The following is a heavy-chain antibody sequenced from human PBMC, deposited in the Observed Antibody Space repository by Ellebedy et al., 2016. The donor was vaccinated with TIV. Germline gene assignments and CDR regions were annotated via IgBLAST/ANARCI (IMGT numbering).Heavy chain of an antibody. D-gene: IGHD4-23*01. V-gene: IGHV3-23*01. Sequence: PGGSLRLSCAASGFSFSIYAMNWVRQAPGKGLAWVSGISSNSARIDYADSVKGRFTISRDDSTNTVFLQMNRLGVEDTARYYCVKSGSVVTPTPYWGQGTLVAVSS. J-gene: IGHJ4*02. CDR2: ISSNSARI. CDR3: VKSGSVVTPTPY. CDR1: GFSFSIYA.